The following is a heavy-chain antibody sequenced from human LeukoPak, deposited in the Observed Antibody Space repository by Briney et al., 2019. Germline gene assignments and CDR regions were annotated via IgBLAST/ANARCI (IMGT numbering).Heavy chain of an antibody. Sequence: GGSLRLSCAASGFTFSNYWMSWVRQAPGKGLEWVANIKKDGREKYYVDSVKGRFTISRDNAKNSLYLQMNSLRVADTAVYYCARDGATVTTPNYYGMDVWGQGTTVTVSS. D-gene: IGHD4-17*01. CDR3: ARDGATVTTPNYYGMDV. V-gene: IGHV3-7*01. CDR2: IKKDGREK. J-gene: IGHJ6*02. CDR1: GFTFSNYW.